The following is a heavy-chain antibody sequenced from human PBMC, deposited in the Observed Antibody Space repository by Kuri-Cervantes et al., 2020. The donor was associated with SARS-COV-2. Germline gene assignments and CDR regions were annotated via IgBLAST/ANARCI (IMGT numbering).Heavy chain of an antibody. CDR3: AREHTTGNFDY. CDR1: GYSISSSYY. Sequence: SETLSLTCTVSGYSISSSYYWGRIRQPPGKGLEWIGSIYYSGSTYYNPSLKSRVTISVDTSKNQFSLKLSSVTAADTAVYYCAREHTTGNFDYWGQGTLVTVSS. CDR2: IYYSGST. V-gene: IGHV4-38-2*02. D-gene: IGHD1-1*01. J-gene: IGHJ4*02.